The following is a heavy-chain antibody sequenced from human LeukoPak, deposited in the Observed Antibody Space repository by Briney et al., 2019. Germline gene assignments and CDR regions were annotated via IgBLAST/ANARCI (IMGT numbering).Heavy chain of an antibody. Sequence: GASVKVSCKASGYTFTSYGISWVRQAPGQGLEWMGWISAYNGNTNYAQKLQGRVTMTTDTSTSTAYMELMSLRSDDTAVYYCARDKATLTMIPFHFQHWGQGTLVTVSS. CDR3: ARDKATLTMIPFHFQH. CDR1: GYTFTSYG. V-gene: IGHV1-18*01. CDR2: ISAYNGNT. J-gene: IGHJ1*01. D-gene: IGHD3-22*01.